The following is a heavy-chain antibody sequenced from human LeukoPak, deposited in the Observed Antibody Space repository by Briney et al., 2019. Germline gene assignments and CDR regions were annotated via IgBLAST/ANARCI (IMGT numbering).Heavy chain of an antibody. V-gene: IGHV3-73*01. D-gene: IGHD3-9*01. CDR1: GFTFSGSA. CDR3: TRGDILTGYTD. J-gene: IGHJ4*02. CDR2: IRSKANSYAT. Sequence: GGSLRLSCAASGFTFSGSAMHWVRQASGKGLEWVGRIRSKANSYATAYAASVKGRFTISRDDSKNTAYLQMNSLKTEDTAVYYCTRGDILTGYTDWGQGTLVTVSS.